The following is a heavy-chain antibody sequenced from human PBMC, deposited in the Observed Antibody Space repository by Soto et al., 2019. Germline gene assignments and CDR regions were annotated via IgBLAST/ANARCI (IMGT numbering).Heavy chain of an antibody. D-gene: IGHD3-3*01. J-gene: IGHJ6*02. V-gene: IGHV3-30-3*01. CDR3: ARDRVTVFGVVLYYYYGMDV. CDR1: GFTFRDYY. Sequence: GRSLRLSCAASGFTFRDYYRHWVSQDPGKGLEWVAVISYDGSNKYYADSVKGRFTISRDNSKNTLYLQMNSLRAEDTAVYYCARDRVTVFGVVLYYYYGMDVLGQGTTVTVSS. CDR2: ISYDGSNK.